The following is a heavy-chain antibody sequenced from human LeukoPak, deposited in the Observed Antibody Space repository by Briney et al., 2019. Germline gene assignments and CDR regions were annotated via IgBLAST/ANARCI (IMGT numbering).Heavy chain of an antibody. CDR1: GYTFTYYY. D-gene: IGHD1-26*01. Sequence: ASVTVSCKASGYTFTYYYLHWVRLAPGQGLEWMGWINPNSGGTNYTQKFQGKVTMTWGTFISTAYMELSRLRSDDTAVYYCARGQAQWEHLPTFLYWGQGTLVTGSP. CDR2: INPNSGGT. J-gene: IGHJ4*02. V-gene: IGHV1-2*02. CDR3: ARGQAQWEHLPTFLY.